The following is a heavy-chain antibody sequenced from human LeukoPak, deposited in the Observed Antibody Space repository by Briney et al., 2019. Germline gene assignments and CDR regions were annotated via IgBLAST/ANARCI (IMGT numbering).Heavy chain of an antibody. Sequence: GGSLRLSCAASGFTFSSYSRNWVRQAPGKGLEWVSSISSSSSYIYYADSVKGRFTISRDNAKNSLYLQMNSLRAEDTAVYYCARAGAYYDSSGYPLDYWGQGTLVTVSS. V-gene: IGHV3-21*01. CDR3: ARAGAYYDSSGYPLDY. CDR2: ISSSSSYI. CDR1: GFTFSSYS. D-gene: IGHD3-22*01. J-gene: IGHJ4*02.